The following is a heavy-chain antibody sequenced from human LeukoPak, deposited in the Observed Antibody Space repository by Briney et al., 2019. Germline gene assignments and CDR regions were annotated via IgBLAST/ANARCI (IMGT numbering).Heavy chain of an antibody. CDR1: GFTFSSYE. CDR3: TTYSSRWFRHFDY. J-gene: IGHJ4*02. CDR2: IKSYTFGGTT. Sequence: GSLRLSCAASGFTFSSYEMNWVRQDPGKGLECVAFIKSYTFGGTTEYAASVKGRFTLSRDESKSIAYLQMNSLKTEDTAVYYCTTYSSRWFRHFDYWGQGTLVTVSS. D-gene: IGHD6-19*01. V-gene: IGHV3-49*04.